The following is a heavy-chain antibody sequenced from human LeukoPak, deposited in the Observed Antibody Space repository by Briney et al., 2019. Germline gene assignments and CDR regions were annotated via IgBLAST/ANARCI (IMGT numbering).Heavy chain of an antibody. CDR3: ARGLGFWSGYYIPYYYMDV. CDR1: GYTFTSYD. J-gene: IGHJ6*03. D-gene: IGHD3-3*01. V-gene: IGHV1-8*03. Sequence: ASVKVSCKASGYTFTSYDINWVRQATGQGLEWMGWMNPNSGNTGYAQKFQGRVTITRNTSISTAYMELSSLRPEDTAVYYCARGLGFWSGYYIPYYYMDVWGKGTTVTVSS. CDR2: MNPNSGNT.